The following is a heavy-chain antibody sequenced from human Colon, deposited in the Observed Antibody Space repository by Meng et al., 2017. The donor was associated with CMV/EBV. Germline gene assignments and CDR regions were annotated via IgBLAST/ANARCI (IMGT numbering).Heavy chain of an antibody. CDR1: RDSLRIGIYY. CDR3: ARGRDAYKVGR. V-gene: IGHV4-31*03. J-gene: IGHJ4*02. D-gene: IGHD5-24*01. CDR2: IHYRGSI. Sequence: CTISRDSLRIGIYYWTWIRQHPEKGLEWIGCIHYRGSIHYNPSLQGRVAISGDTSKNQFSLSLSSVTAADTAVYYCARGRDAYKVGRWGQGTLVTVSS.